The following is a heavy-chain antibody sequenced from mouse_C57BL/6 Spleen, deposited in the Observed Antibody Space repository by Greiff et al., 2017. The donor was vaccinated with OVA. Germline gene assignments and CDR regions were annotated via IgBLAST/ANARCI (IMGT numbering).Heavy chain of an antibody. CDR1: GYTFTDYE. V-gene: IGHV1-15*01. D-gene: IGHD1-1*01. J-gene: IGHJ2*01. Sequence: LQESGAELVRPGASVTLSCKASGYTFTDYEMHWVKQTPVHGLEWIGAIDPETGGTAYNQKFKGKAILTADKSSSTAYMELRSLTSEDSAVYYCTRSYYYGSSYDYWGQGTTRTVSS. CDR2: IDPETGGT. CDR3: TRSYYYGSSYDY.